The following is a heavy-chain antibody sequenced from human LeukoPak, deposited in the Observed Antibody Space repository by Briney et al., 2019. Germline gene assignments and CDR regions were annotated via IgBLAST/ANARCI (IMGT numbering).Heavy chain of an antibody. D-gene: IGHD3-3*01. CDR1: GFAFSSYS. CDR3: ARDGSDFWSGYPYYYYYYYMDV. V-gene: IGHV3-48*01. J-gene: IGHJ6*03. CDR2: ISSSSSTI. Sequence: GGSLRLSCAASGFAFSSYSMNWVRQASGKGLEWVSYISSSSSTIYYADSVKGRFTISRDNAKNSLYLQMNSLRAEDTAVYYCARDGSDFWSGYPYYYYYYYMDVWGKGTTVTVSS.